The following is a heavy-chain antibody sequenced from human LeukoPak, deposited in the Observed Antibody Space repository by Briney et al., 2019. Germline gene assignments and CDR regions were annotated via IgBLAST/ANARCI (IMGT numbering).Heavy chain of an antibody. Sequence: ASVKVSCKASGYTFTSYYMHWVRQAPGQGLEWMGIINPSGGSTSYAQKFQGRVTMTRDMSTSTVYMELSSLRSEDTAVYYCARDPGISPPYYYYMDVWGKGTTVTASS. D-gene: IGHD3-10*01. CDR3: ARDPGISPPYYYYMDV. V-gene: IGHV1-46*01. CDR2: INPSGGST. J-gene: IGHJ6*03. CDR1: GYTFTSYY.